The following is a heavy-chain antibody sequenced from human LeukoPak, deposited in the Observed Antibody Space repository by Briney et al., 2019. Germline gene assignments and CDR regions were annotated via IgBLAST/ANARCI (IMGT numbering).Heavy chain of an antibody. Sequence: SETLSLTCTVSGYSISSGYYWGWIRQPPGKGLEWIGSIYHSGSTYYNPSLKSRVTISVDTSKNQFSLKLSSVTVADTAVYYCGSPAMAFIDQGRYNYYYYMDVWGKGTTVTVSS. CDR2: IYHSGST. J-gene: IGHJ6*03. CDR1: GYSISSGYY. V-gene: IGHV4-38-2*02. CDR3: GSPAMAFIDQGRYNYYYYMDV. D-gene: IGHD5-18*01.